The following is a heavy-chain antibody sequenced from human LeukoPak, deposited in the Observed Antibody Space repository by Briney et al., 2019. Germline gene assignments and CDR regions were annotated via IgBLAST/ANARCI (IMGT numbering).Heavy chain of an antibody. CDR3: ARGPGTAYPYYFDY. J-gene: IGHJ4*02. CDR2: IYYSGST. Sequence: SETLSLTCTVSGGSLSSIRYYWGWIRQPPGKGLEWIGSIYYSGSTYYNPSLKSRVTISVDTSKNQFSLKLSSVTAADTAVYYCARGPGTAYPYYFDYWGQGTLVTVSS. CDR1: GGSLSSIRYY. D-gene: IGHD3-16*01. V-gene: IGHV4-39*01.